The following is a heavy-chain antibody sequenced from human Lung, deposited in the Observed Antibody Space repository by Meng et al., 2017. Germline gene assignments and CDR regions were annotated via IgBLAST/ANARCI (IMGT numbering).Heavy chain of an antibody. CDR3: ARSQQWLDS. V-gene: IGHV6-1*01. J-gene: IGHJ4*02. CDR2: TYYRSKWYN. Sequence: QVHLQQSGPGLVKRSQTLSPTCAISVVSVSSNSAAWNWIRQSPSRGLEWLGRTYYRSKWYNGYAVSVRSRITINPDTSKIQFSLQLNSVTPEDTAVYYCARSQQWLDSWGQGTLVTVSS. CDR1: VVSVSSNSAA. D-gene: IGHD6-19*01.